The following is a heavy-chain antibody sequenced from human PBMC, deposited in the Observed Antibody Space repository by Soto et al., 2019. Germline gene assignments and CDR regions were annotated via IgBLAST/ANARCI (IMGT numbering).Heavy chain of an antibody. CDR2: INPSGGST. D-gene: IGHD5-12*01. Sequence: QVQLVQSGAEVKKPGASVKVSCKASGYTFTSYYMHWVRQAPGQGLERMGVINPSGGSTSYAQKCHGGVTMTRDTSTSTVYMELSSLRSEDTAVYYCARSMATIGLDAFDIWGQGTMVTVSS. J-gene: IGHJ3*02. V-gene: IGHV1-46*01. CDR1: GYTFTSYY. CDR3: ARSMATIGLDAFDI.